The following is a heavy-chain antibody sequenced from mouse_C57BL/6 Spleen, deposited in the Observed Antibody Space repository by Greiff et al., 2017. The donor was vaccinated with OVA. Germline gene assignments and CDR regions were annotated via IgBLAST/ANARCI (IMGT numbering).Heavy chain of an antibody. D-gene: IGHD2-4*01. Sequence: QVQLQQSGAELMKPGASVKLSCKATGYTFTGYWIEWVKQRPGHGLEWIGEILPGSGSTNYTEKFKGKATFTADTSSNTAYMQLSSLTTEDSAIYYCARYDYDDGFDYWGQGTTLTVSS. CDR3: ARYDYDDGFDY. CDR2: ILPGSGST. V-gene: IGHV1-9*01. CDR1: GYTFTGYW. J-gene: IGHJ2*01.